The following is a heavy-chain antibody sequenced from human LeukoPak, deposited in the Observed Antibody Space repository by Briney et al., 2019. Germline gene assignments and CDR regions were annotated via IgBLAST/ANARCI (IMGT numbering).Heavy chain of an antibody. Sequence: PSETLSLTCTVSGDSISSFYWSWIRQAAGKGLEWIGRIYSSATTNYNPSLKSRVIMSLDTSKNQFSLTLNSVTAADTAVYYCAKERVGSCSGSRCWY. CDR1: GDSISSFY. J-gene: IGHJ2*01. CDR3: AKERVGSCSGSRCWY. D-gene: IGHD6-19*01. V-gene: IGHV4-4*07. CDR2: IYSSATT.